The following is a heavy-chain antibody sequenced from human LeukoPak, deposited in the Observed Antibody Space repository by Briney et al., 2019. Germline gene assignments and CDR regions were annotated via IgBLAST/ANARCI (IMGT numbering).Heavy chain of an antibody. D-gene: IGHD6-19*01. V-gene: IGHV4-59*08. CDR3: ARHVAGIDIFDY. Sequence: PSETLSLTCTVSGGSISSYQWSWIRQPPGKGLEWIGYIYYSGSTKYNPSLRSRVTISVDTSKNQFSLKLSSVTAADTAVYYCARHVAGIDIFDYWGQGTLVTVSS. J-gene: IGHJ4*02. CDR2: IYYSGST. CDR1: GGSISSYQ.